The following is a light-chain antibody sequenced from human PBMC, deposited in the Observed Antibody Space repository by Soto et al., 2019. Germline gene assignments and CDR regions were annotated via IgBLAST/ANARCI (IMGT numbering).Light chain of an antibody. CDR3: CLYVGGRTYV. J-gene: IGLJ1*01. CDR2: DDT. Sequence: QSVLTQPASVSGSPGQSITISCTGTVGLVSWYQQHPGKVPKLIIYDDTKRTSGVSSRFSGSKSGNTASLTISGLQTEDEADYYCCLYVGGRTYVFGTGTKVTAL. CDR1: VGL. V-gene: IGLV2-23*01.